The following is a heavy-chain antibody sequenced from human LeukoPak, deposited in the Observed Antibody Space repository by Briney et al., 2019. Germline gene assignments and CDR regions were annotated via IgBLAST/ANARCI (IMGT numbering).Heavy chain of an antibody. J-gene: IGHJ4*02. Sequence: PSETLSLTCAVYGGSFSGYYLTWIRQPPGKGLDWIGEINHRGSTHYNPSLQSRDTISVDTSKNQFSLKLSSVTAADTAMYYCARGRVEMATIDFDYWGQGTLVTVSS. V-gene: IGHV4-34*01. D-gene: IGHD5-24*01. CDR2: INHRGST. CDR3: ARGRVEMATIDFDY. CDR1: GGSFSGYY.